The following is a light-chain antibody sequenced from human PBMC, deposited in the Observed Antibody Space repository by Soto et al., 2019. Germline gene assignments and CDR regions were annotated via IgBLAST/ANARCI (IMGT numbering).Light chain of an antibody. J-gene: IGKJ2*01. Sequence: EIVMTQSPVTLSVSPGERATLSCRASQSISSNLAWFQQKPGQAPRLLLYGASTRATGIPGRFSGSGSGTDFTLTISSLQSEDFAVYYCQQHNYWPSFGQGTKLEIK. CDR1: QSISSN. V-gene: IGKV3-15*01. CDR3: QQHNYWPS. CDR2: GAS.